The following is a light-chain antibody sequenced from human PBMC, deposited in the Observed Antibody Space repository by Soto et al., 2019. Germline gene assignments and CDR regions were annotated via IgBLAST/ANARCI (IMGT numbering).Light chain of an antibody. J-gene: IGKJ3*01. CDR1: QSVSSN. CDR2: GAS. Sequence: EIVLTQSPATLSVSPGERATLSCRASQSVSSNLACYQQKPGQAPRLLIYGASTRATGIPARFSGSGSGTEFTLTISSLQSEEFAVYCCPQYNNWPFTFGPGTVVDFK. V-gene: IGKV3-15*01. CDR3: PQYNNWPFT.